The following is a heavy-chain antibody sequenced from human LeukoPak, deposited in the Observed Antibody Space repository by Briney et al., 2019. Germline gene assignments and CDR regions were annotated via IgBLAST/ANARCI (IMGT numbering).Heavy chain of an antibody. CDR2: ISYGGSKK. CDR1: GFTFDDYA. Sequence: GRSLRLSCAASGFTFDDYAMHWVRQAPGKGLDWVTLISYGGSKKFYADSVKGRFTISRDNSKSTLYLQMNSLRPEDTAVYYCAIPRAGFWGQGTLVTAPS. CDR3: AIPRAGF. J-gene: IGHJ4*02. V-gene: IGHV3-30*03.